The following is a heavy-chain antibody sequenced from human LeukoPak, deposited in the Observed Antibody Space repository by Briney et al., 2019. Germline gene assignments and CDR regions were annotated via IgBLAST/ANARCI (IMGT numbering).Heavy chain of an antibody. CDR3: AREDDYVWGSYTGYFQH. CDR1: GFTFSSYG. Sequence: QPGGSLRLSCAASGFTFSSYGMHWVRQAPGKGLEWVAFIRYDGSNKYYADSVKGRFTISRDNSKNTLYLQMNSLRAEDTAVYYCAREDDYVWGSYTGYFQHWGQGTLVTVSS. CDR2: IRYDGSNK. V-gene: IGHV3-30*02. D-gene: IGHD3-16*01. J-gene: IGHJ1*01.